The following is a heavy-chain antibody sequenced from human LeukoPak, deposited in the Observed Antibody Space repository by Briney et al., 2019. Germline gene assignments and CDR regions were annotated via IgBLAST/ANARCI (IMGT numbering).Heavy chain of an antibody. J-gene: IGHJ6*02. V-gene: IGHV3-48*03. CDR2: ISSSGSTM. D-gene: IGHD6-19*01. CDR1: GFTFSSYE. Sequence: GGSLRLSCAASGFTFSSYEMNWVRQAPGKGLEWISYISSSGSTMYNADSVKGRFTVSRDNAKNSLYLQMNTLRAEDTAVCYCARARAVARDYYYNGVGVWGQGTTVTVSS. CDR3: ARARAVARDYYYNGVGV.